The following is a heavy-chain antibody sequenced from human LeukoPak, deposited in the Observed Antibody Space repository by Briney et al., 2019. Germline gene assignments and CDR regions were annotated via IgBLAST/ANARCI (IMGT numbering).Heavy chain of an antibody. D-gene: IGHD5-12*01. CDR1: GFTVSSNY. CDR2: IYSGGST. CDR3: GRDRGSYAWDY. J-gene: IGHJ4*02. Sequence: GGSLRLSCAASGFTVSSNYMNWVRQAPGKGLEWVSVIYSGGSTYYADSVKGRFTISRDNSKNTLYLQMNSLRPEDTAVYYCGRDRGSYAWDYWGQGTLVTVSS. V-gene: IGHV3-66*02.